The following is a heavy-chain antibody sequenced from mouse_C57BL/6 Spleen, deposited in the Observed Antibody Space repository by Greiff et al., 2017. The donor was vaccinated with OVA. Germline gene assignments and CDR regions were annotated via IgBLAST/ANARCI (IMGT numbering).Heavy chain of an antibody. CDR3: SIYYYCSSYFDY. J-gene: IGHJ2*01. D-gene: IGHD1-1*01. CDR1: GYTFTSYW. CDR2: LDPSDSYT. V-gene: IGHV1-69*01. Sequence: VQLQQPGAELVMPGASVKLSCKASGYTFTSYWMHWVKQRPGQGLDWIGELDPSDSYTNYNQKFKGKSPLTVDKSSSTAYMQLSSLTSEDSAVYYCSIYYYCSSYFDYWGQGTTLTVSS.